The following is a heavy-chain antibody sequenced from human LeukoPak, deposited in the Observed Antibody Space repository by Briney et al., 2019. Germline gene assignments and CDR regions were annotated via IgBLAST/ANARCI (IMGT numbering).Heavy chain of an antibody. Sequence: GGSLRLSCAASGFTFSSYEMNWVRQAPGKGLEWVSYISSGGGGVFYADSVKGRFTISRDNAKNSLHLQMNSLRAEDTAVYYCARDGASHPSIYYFDYWGQGTLVTVSS. J-gene: IGHJ4*02. CDR2: ISSGGGGV. CDR3: ARDGASHPSIYYFDY. CDR1: GFTFSSYE. V-gene: IGHV3-48*03. D-gene: IGHD4-17*01.